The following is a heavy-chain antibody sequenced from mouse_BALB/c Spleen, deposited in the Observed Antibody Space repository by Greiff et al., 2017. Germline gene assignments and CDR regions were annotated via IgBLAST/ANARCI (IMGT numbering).Heavy chain of an antibody. J-gene: IGHJ2*01. CDR1: GFNIKDYY. D-gene: IGHD2-1*01. CDR2: IDPENGDT. V-gene: IGHV14-4*02. CDR3: NAWGGNYFPFDY. Sequence: EVQLQQSGAELVRSGASVKLSCTASGFNIKDYYMHWVKQRPEQGLEWIGWIDPENGDTEYAPKFQGKATMTADTSSNTAYLQLSSLTSEDTAVYYCNAWGGNYFPFDYWDQGTTLTVSS.